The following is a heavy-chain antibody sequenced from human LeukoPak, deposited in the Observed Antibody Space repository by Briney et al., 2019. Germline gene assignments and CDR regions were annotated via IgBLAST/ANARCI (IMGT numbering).Heavy chain of an antibody. J-gene: IGHJ4*02. V-gene: IGHV3-30*18. CDR2: ISYDGSNK. D-gene: IGHD6-13*01. Sequence: GGSLRLSCAASGFTFSSYGMHWVRQAPGKGLEWVAVISYDGSNKYYADSVKGRFTISRDNSKNTLYLQMNSLRAEDTAVYYCAKDLIAAAAINPYFDSWGQGTLVTVSS. CDR3: AKDLIAAAAINPYFDS. CDR1: GFTFSSYG.